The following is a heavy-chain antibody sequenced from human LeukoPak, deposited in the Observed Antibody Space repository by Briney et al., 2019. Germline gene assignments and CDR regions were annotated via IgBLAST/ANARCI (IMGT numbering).Heavy chain of an antibody. CDR3: TTVYFDWLLEF. CDR1: GFTFSTYA. D-gene: IGHD3-9*01. V-gene: IGHV3-23*01. CDR2: LSGSGGNT. J-gene: IGHJ4*02. Sequence: PGGSLRLSCAASGFTFSTYAMRGVRQAPGKGVEWVSGLSGSGGNTFYADSVKGRFTISRDNSKNTLYLQMNSLKTEDTAVYYCTTVYFDWLLEFWGQGTLVTVSS.